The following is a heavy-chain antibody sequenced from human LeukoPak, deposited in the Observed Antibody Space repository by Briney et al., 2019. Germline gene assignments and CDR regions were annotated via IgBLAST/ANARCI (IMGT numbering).Heavy chain of an antibody. J-gene: IGHJ4*02. CDR2: IRYCGSIK. CDR1: GFTFSSYG. V-gene: IGHV3-30*02. D-gene: IGHD2-8*01. CDR3: ARASHCTNGVCTYYFDY. Sequence: GGSLRLSCAASGFTFSSYGMHWIRQAPGKGLERVAFIRYCGSIKYYADCVKGRFTISRDNSKDTLYLQMNSLRAEDTAVYYCARASHCTNGVCTYYFDYWGQGTLVTVSS.